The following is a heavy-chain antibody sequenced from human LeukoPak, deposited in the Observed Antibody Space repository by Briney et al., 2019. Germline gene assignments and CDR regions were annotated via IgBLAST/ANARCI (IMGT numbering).Heavy chain of an antibody. Sequence: SETLCLTCTVSTGSINSYYWGWVRQPAGRGLEWIGRIYTTGRADYDPSLQSRVAMSIDTSQKQFSLILKSVTAADTATYFCARHGYTASHFFLDYWSQGTPVTVSS. D-gene: IGHD5-18*01. J-gene: IGHJ4*02. CDR1: TGSINSYY. V-gene: IGHV4-4*07. CDR2: IYTTGRA. CDR3: ARHGYTASHFFLDY.